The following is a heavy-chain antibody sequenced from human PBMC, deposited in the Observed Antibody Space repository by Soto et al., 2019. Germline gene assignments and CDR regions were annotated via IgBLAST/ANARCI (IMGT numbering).Heavy chain of an antibody. D-gene: IGHD3-16*02. CDR3: ARGISMITFGGVIVRIVP. CDR1: GYTFTSYD. CDR2: MNPNSGNT. J-gene: IGHJ5*02. V-gene: IGHV1-8*01. Sequence: ASVKVSCKASGYTFTSYDINWVRQATGQGLEWMGWMNPNSGNTGYAQKFQGRVTMTRNTSISTAYMELSSLRSEDTAVYYCARGISMITFGGVIVRIVPWGQGTLVTVSS.